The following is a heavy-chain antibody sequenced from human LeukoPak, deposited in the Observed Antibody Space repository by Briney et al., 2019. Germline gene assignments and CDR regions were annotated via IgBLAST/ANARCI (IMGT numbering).Heavy chain of an antibody. J-gene: IGHJ4*02. D-gene: IGHD7-27*01. V-gene: IGHV6-1*01. CDR2: TYYRSKWYN. CDR1: GDSVSSKNTA. Sequence: SQTLSLTCAISGDSVSSKNTAWIWIRQSPSRGLEWLGRTYYRSKWYNDYAVSVTSRIIIAPDTSKNQFSLQLNSVTPEDTAMYYCARGLNWGGFDYWDQGILVIVSS. CDR3: ARGLNWGGFDY.